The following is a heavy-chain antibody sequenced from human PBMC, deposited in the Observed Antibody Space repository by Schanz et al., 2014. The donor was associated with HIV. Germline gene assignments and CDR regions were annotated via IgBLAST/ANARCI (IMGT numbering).Heavy chain of an antibody. J-gene: IGHJ4*02. CDR2: IGYDGSNK. Sequence: VQLLESGGGLVQPGRSLRLSCAASGFTFSSYGMHWVRQAPGKGLEWVAIIGYDGSNKYYADSVKGRFTVSRDNSKNTNTLYLQMNFMRAEDTAVYYCARGNDFFGGVPDYWGQGTLVSVSS. CDR3: ARGNDFFGGVPDY. D-gene: IGHD3-16*01. CDR1: GFTFSSYG. V-gene: IGHV3-33*08.